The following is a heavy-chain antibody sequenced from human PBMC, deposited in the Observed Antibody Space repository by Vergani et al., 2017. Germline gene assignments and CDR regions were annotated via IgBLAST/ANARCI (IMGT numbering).Heavy chain of an antibody. D-gene: IGHD5-18*01. CDR3: AGSGYSYGYTGAFDI. CDR1: GYTFTSYY. CDR2: IIPIFGTA. J-gene: IGHJ3*02. V-gene: IGHV1-69*01. Sequence: QVQLVQSGAEVKKPGASVKVSCKASGYTFTSYYMHWVRQAPGQGLEWMGGIIPIFGTANYAQKFQGRVTITADESTSTAYMELSSLRSEDTAVYYCAGSGYSYGYTGAFDIWGQGTMVTVSS.